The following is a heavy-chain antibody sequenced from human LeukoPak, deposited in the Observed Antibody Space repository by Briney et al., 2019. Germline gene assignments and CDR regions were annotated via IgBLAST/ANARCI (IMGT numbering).Heavy chain of an antibody. CDR3: ARLYGPLSPFDY. V-gene: IGHV4-59*08. Sequence: SETLSLTCTVSGAFIGSYYWSWIRQPPGKGLEWIGYIYYSGSTYYNPSLKSRVTISVDTSKNQFSLKLSSVTAADTAVYYCARLYGPLSPFDYWGQGTLVTVSS. CDR1: GAFIGSYY. D-gene: IGHD4-17*01. CDR2: IYYSGST. J-gene: IGHJ4*02.